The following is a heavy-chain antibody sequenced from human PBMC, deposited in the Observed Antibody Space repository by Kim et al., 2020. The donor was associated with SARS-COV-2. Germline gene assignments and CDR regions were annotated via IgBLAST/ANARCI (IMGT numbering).Heavy chain of an antibody. Sequence: GGSLRLSCAASGLTFSNYWMHWVRQAPGKGLVWVSRINTDGSSTSYADSVKGRFTISRDNAKNTLYLQMSSLIAEDTALYYCTREEVRLDHFGMDVWGQGTTVTVSS. CDR2: INTDGSST. CDR1: GLTFSNYW. CDR3: TREEVRLDHFGMDV. J-gene: IGHJ6*02. D-gene: IGHD1-1*01. V-gene: IGHV3-74*01.